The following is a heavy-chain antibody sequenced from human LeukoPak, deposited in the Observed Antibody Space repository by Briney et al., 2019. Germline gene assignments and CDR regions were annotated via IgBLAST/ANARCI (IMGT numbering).Heavy chain of an antibody. V-gene: IGHV3-23*01. D-gene: IGHD3-22*01. CDR1: GFTFSNYA. CDR2: INGRGDST. CDR3: ARTYYDSSGYIDY. Sequence: PTGGSLRLSCAASGFTFSNYAMSWVRQAPGKGLEWVSGINGRGDSTVYADSVKGRFTISRDNSKNTLYLQMNSLRAEDTAVYYCARTYYDSSGYIDYWGQGTLVTVSS. J-gene: IGHJ4*02.